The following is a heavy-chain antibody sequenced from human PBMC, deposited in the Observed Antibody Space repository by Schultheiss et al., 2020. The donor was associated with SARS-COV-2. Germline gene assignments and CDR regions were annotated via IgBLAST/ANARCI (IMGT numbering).Heavy chain of an antibody. CDR1: GFTFSSYD. D-gene: IGHD3-22*01. J-gene: IGHJ5*02. V-gene: IGHV3-30*03. CDR2: ISYDGSNK. CDR3: ARDGDSSGYYTWFDP. Sequence: GESLKISCAASGFTFSSYDMSWVRQAPGKGLEWVAVISYDGSNKYYADSVKGRFTISRDNSKNTLYLQMNSLRAEDTAVYYCARDGDSSGYYTWFDPWGQGTLVTVSS.